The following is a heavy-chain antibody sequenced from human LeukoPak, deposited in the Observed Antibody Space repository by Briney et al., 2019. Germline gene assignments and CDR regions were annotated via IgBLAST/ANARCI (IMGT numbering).Heavy chain of an antibody. CDR2: IYSGGST. CDR3: AMMVRYYYYMDV. J-gene: IGHJ6*03. CDR1: GFTVSTNY. Sequence: GGSLRLSCAASGFTVSTNYMSWVRQAPGKGLEWVSVIYSGGSTYYADSVKGRFTISRDNSKNTLYLQMNSLRAEDTAVYYCAMMVRYYYYMDVWGKGTTVTVSS. D-gene: IGHD5-18*01. V-gene: IGHV3-66*02.